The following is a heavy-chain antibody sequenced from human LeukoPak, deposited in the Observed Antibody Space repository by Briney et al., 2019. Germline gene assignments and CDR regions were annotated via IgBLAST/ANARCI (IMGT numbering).Heavy chain of an antibody. V-gene: IGHV3-33*01. D-gene: IGHD2-15*01. J-gene: IGHJ6*02. CDR1: GFTFSNYG. Sequence: TGGSLRLSCAASGFTFSNYGMHWVRQAPGKGLEWVAVIWYDGGNKYYADSVKGRFTISRDNSKNTLYLQMNSLRAEDTAVYYCARDRHTYCSGGSCYGYGMDVWGQGTTVTVSS. CDR2: IWYDGGNK. CDR3: ARDRHTYCSGGSCYGYGMDV.